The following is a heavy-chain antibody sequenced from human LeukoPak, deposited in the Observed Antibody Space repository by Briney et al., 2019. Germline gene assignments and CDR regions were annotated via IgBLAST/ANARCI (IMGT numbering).Heavy chain of an antibody. D-gene: IGHD6-25*01. CDR2: IYQSGHT. Sequence: SETLSLTCSASDDSINSGYYWGWIRQPPGKGLEWIASIYQSGHTYYNPSLRSRVTISVDTSKNQFSLELNSVIAADTAVYYCARQAATKGEWAFDIWGQGTLVTVSS. J-gene: IGHJ3*02. CDR3: ARQAATKGEWAFDI. V-gene: IGHV4-38-2*02. CDR1: DDSINSGYY.